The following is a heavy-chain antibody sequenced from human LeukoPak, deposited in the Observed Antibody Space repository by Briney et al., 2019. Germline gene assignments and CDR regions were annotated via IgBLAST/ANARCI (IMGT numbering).Heavy chain of an antibody. D-gene: IGHD1-1*01. V-gene: IGHV4-59*08. J-gene: IGHJ4*02. CDR1: GGSISSYY. CDR2: IYYRGST. Sequence: SEPLSLTCTDSGGSISSYYWSWIRQPPGKGLEWIAYIYYRGSTNYNPSLKSRGTISVDTSKNQFPLKLSSVTAADTAVYYCARRTTGTGPFDYWGQGTLVTVSS. CDR3: ARRTTGTGPFDY.